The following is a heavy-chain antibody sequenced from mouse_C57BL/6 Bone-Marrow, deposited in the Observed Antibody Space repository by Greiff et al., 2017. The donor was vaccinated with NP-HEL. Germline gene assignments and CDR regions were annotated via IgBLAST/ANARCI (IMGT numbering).Heavy chain of an antibody. CDR2: IYPGSGNT. CDR3: ARGGLAY. V-gene: IGHV1-76*01. CDR1: SYTFTDYY. Sequence: QVQLKESGAELVRPGASVKLSCKASSYTFTDYYINWVKQRPGQGLEWIARIYPGSGNTYYNEKFKGKATLTAEKSSSTAYMQLSSLTSEDSAVYFCARGGLAYWGQGTLVTVSA. J-gene: IGHJ3*01.